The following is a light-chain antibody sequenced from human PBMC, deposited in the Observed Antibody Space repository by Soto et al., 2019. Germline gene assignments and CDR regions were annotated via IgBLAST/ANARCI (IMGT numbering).Light chain of an antibody. Sequence: DIQMTQSPSTLSGSVGDRVTITCRASQTISSWLAWYQQKPGKPPKLLIYKASTLKSGVPSRFSGSGSGTEFTLTISSLQPDDFATYYCQHCNSYSEAFGQGTKVDIK. J-gene: IGKJ1*01. CDR3: QHCNSYSEA. CDR1: QTISSW. V-gene: IGKV1-5*03. CDR2: KAS.